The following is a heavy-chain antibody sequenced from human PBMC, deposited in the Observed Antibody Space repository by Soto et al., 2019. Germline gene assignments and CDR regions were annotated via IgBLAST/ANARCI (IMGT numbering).Heavy chain of an antibody. J-gene: IGHJ4*02. Sequence: GASVKVSCKASGYTFTTHGFSWVRQAPGQGLEWMGWISAYNGDTNYARKLQGRVTMTTDTSTNTAYMELRSLRYDDTAVYFCARDRPTIFGVVPPFDFWGQGTLVTVSS. V-gene: IGHV1-18*04. D-gene: IGHD3-3*01. CDR2: ISAYNGDT. CDR3: ARDRPTIFGVVPPFDF. CDR1: GYTFTTHG.